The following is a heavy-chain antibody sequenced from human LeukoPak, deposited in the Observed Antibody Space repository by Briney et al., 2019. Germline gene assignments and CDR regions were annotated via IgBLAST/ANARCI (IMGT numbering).Heavy chain of an antibody. CDR3: AGCGYNYGFDY. J-gene: IGHJ4*02. CDR2: IYYSGST. D-gene: IGHD5-18*01. Sequence: SETLSLTCTVSGGSISSYYWSWIRQPPGKGLEWIGYIYYSGSTSYNPSLKSRVTISVDTSKNQFSLKLSPVTAADTAVYYCAGCGYNYGFDYWGQGSLVTVSS. V-gene: IGHV4-59*12. CDR1: GGSISSYY.